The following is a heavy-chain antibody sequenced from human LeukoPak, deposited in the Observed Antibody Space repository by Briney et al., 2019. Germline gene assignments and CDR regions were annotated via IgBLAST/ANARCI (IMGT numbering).Heavy chain of an antibody. CDR3: ARSYYGSGSYYNLAENSSGWYRPTYYFDY. V-gene: IGHV4-34*01. J-gene: IGHJ4*02. CDR2: INHSGST. D-gene: IGHD3-10*01. Sequence: SETLSLTCTVSGGSISGYYWSWIRQPPGKGLEWIGEINHSGSTNYNPSLKSRVTISVDTSKNQFSLKLSSVTAADTAVYYCARSYYGSGSYYNLAENSSGWYRPTYYFDYWGQGTLVTVSS. CDR1: GGSISGYY.